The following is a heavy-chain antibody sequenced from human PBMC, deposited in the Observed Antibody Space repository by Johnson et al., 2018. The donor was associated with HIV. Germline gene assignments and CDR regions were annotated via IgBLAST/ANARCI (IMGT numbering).Heavy chain of an antibody. Sequence: QVQLVESGGGVVQPGRSMRLSCAASGFTFSSYAMHWVRQAPGKGLEWVAVIWYDGSKKYYVESVQGRFTISRDNAKNSLYLQMNSLRAEDMAVYYCARGQGGIQLWFDGFDIWGQGTMVTVSS. V-gene: IGHV3-33*08. CDR1: GFTFSSYA. CDR3: ARGQGGIQLWFDGFDI. J-gene: IGHJ3*02. CDR2: IWYDGSKK. D-gene: IGHD5-18*01.